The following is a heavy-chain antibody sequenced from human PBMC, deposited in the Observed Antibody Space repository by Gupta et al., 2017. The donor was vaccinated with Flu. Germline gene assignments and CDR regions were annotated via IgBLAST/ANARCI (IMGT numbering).Heavy chain of an antibody. CDR1: GGIFNSWP. Sequence: QVHLVPSGAEVKKPGSSVKVSCKSSGGIFNSWPFSWVRQAPGQGLEWMGGIIPIFPTRKYEQKFQGRLTITADESSSTAYMELSRLRSDDTAGYYCARLQAAAAACQAFGDGAWGQGTLGTVSS. CDR2: IIPIFPTR. D-gene: IGHD6-13*01. V-gene: IGHV1-69*01. CDR3: ARLQAAAAACQAFGDGA. J-gene: IGHJ5*02.